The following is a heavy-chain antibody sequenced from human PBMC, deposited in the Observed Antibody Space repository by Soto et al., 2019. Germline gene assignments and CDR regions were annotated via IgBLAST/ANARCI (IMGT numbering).Heavy chain of an antibody. V-gene: IGHV4-59*01. D-gene: IGHD6-19*01. Sequence: SETLSLTCAVYGGSFSGYYWSWIRQPPGKGLEWIGYIYYSGSTNYNPSLKSRVTISVDTSKNQFSLKLSSVTAADTAVYYCARDRMEQWLVRSGAFDTWGQGTMGTVAS. J-gene: IGHJ3*02. CDR1: GGSFSGYY. CDR2: IYYSGST. CDR3: ARDRMEQWLVRSGAFDT.